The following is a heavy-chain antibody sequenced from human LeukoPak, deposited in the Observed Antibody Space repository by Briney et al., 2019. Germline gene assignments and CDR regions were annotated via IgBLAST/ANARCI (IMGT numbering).Heavy chain of an antibody. CDR3: ARDGLRIAAAGQRNYDAFDI. J-gene: IGHJ3*02. Sequence: SETLSLTCAVYGGSFSGYYWSWIRQPPGKGLEWIGEINHSGSTNYNPSLKSRVTISVDTSKNQFSLKLSSVTAADTAVYYCARDGLRIAAAGQRNYDAFDIWGQGTMVTVSS. CDR1: GGSFSGYY. V-gene: IGHV4-34*01. D-gene: IGHD6-13*01. CDR2: INHSGST.